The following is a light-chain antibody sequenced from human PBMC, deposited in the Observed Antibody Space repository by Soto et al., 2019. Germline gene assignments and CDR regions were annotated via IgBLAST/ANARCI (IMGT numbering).Light chain of an antibody. CDR2: ATS. CDR3: QQSYSTPYT. J-gene: IGKJ2*01. Sequence: IQMTQSPSSLSASVGDRVTITCRASQAIHSYLNWYQQKPGKAPNLLIFATSTLQGGVPARFSGSGSGTDFTLTISSLQPEDFATYYCQQSYSTPYTFGQGTKVDIK. V-gene: IGKV1-39*01. CDR1: QAIHSY.